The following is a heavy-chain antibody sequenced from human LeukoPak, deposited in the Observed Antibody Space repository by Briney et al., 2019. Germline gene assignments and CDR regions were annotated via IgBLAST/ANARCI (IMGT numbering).Heavy chain of an antibody. J-gene: IGHJ4*02. V-gene: IGHV1-18*04. D-gene: IGHD6-19*01. CDR1: GYTFTSYG. Sequence: SVKVSFKASGYTFTSYGISWVRPAPGQGLEWMGWISAYNGNTNYAQKLQGRVTMTTDTSTSTAYMELRSLRSDDTAVYYCARYSVVAGTAFDYWGQGTLVTVSS. CDR2: ISAYNGNT. CDR3: ARYSVVAGTAFDY.